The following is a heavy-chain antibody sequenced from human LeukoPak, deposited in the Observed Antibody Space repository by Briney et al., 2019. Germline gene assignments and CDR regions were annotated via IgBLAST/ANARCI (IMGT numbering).Heavy chain of an antibody. CDR1: GFTFSSYA. Sequence: GGSLRLSCATSGFTFSSYAMSWVRQAPGKGLEWVSGIGASGGSTYYADSVKGRFTISRDNSKNTLYLQMNSLRAEDTAVYYCAKVPPYSSSSGVDVWGQGTTVTVSS. D-gene: IGHD6-6*01. V-gene: IGHV3-23*01. J-gene: IGHJ6*02. CDR2: IGASGGST. CDR3: AKVPPYSSSSGVDV.